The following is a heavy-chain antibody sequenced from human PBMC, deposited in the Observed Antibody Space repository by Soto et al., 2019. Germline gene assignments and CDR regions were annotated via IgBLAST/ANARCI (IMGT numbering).Heavy chain of an antibody. CDR1: GGSISSYY. Sequence: SETLSLTCTVSGGSISSYYWSWIRQPPGKGLEWIGYFYFSGSTNYNPSLKSRVTISVDTSKNQLSLKLSSVTFADTAVYYCARRYGYYFDYWGQGTLVTVSS. D-gene: IGHD4-17*01. J-gene: IGHJ4*02. CDR3: ARRYGYYFDY. V-gene: IGHV4-59*08. CDR2: FYFSGST.